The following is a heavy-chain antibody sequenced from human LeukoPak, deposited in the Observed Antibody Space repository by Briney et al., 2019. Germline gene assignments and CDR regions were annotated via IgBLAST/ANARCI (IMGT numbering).Heavy chain of an antibody. D-gene: IGHD5-12*01. V-gene: IGHV3-11*01. CDR3: AKEQASVATHGFDI. Sequence: GGSLRLSCAASGFTFSDYYMSWIRQAPGKGLEWVSYISSSGSTIYYADSVKGRFTISRDNSKNTLYLQMNSLRAEDTAVYYCAKEQASVATHGFDIWGQGTMVTVSS. J-gene: IGHJ3*02. CDR2: ISSSGSTI. CDR1: GFTFSDYY.